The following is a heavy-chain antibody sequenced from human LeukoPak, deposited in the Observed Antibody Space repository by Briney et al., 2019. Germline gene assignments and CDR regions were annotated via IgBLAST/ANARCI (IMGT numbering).Heavy chain of an antibody. CDR2: INPNSGGT. V-gene: IGHV1-2*02. CDR1: GYTFTGHY. CDR3: ARGAEYSSSLLGY. J-gene: IGHJ4*02. Sequence: ASVKVSRKASGYTFTGHYMHWVRQAPGQGLEWMGWINPNSGGTNYAQKFQGRVTMTRDTSINTGYMELSRLRSDDTAVYYCARGAEYSSSLLGYWGQGTLVTVSS. D-gene: IGHD6-6*01.